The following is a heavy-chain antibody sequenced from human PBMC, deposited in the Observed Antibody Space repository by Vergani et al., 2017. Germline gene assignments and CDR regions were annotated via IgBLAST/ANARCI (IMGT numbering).Heavy chain of an antibody. J-gene: IGHJ6*02. CDR1: GFTFSSYG. D-gene: IGHD6-19*01. V-gene: IGHV3-33*06. CDR2: IWYDGSNK. Sequence: QVQLVESGGGVVQPGRSLRLSCAASGFTFSSYGMHWVRQAPGKGLEWVAVIWYDGSNKYYADSVKGRFTISRDNSKNTLYLQMNSLRAEDTAVYYCAKGGWGLEGYYYGMDVWGQGTTVTVSS. CDR3: AKGGWGLEGYYYGMDV.